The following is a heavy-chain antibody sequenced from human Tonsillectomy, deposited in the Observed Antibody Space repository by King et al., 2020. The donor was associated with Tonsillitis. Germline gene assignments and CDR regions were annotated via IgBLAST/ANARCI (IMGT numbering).Heavy chain of an antibody. D-gene: IGHD7-27*01. V-gene: IGHV1-18*01. CDR1: GYTFTNYG. CDR2: ISAYNGNT. Sequence: VQLVESGAEVKKPGASVKVSCKASGYTFTNYGIIWVRQAPGQGLEWMGWISAYNGNTNYAQKVQGRVTMTTDTSTSTAYMELRSLRSDDTAVYYCARDPHLGILAFDIWGQGTMVTVSS. J-gene: IGHJ3*02. CDR3: ARDPHLGILAFDI.